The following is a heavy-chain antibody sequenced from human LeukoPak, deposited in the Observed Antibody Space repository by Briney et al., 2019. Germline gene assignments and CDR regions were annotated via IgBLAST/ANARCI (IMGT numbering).Heavy chain of an antibody. Sequence: PGGSLRLSCAASGFIFDDYAMHWVRQAPGKGLEWVSLISWNGASTFYADSVKGRSTISRDNSKNSLYLQMHSLRVEDTALYYCAKWETVNGYFDLWGRGTLVTVSS. CDR1: GFIFDDYA. D-gene: IGHD1-26*01. CDR3: AKWETVNGYFDL. V-gene: IGHV3-43D*04. CDR2: ISWNGAST. J-gene: IGHJ2*01.